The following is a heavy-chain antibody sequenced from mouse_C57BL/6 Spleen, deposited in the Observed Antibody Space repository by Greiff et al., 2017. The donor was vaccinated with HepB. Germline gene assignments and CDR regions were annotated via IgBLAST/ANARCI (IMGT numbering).Heavy chain of an antibody. CDR1: GYSFTDYN. J-gene: IGHJ4*01. D-gene: IGHD1-1*01. V-gene: IGHV1-39*01. CDR2: INPNYGTT. Sequence: VQLQQSGPELVKPGASVKVSCKASGYSFTDYNMNWVKQSNGKSLEWIGVINPNYGTTSYNQKFKGKATLTVDQSSSTAYMQLNSLTSEDSAVYYCARNNYYGSRVYAMDYWGQGTSVTVSS. CDR3: ARNNYYGSRVYAMDY.